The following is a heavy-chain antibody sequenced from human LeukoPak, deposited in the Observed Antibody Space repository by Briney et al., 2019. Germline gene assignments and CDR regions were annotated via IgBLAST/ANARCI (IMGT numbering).Heavy chain of an antibody. D-gene: IGHD3-9*01. CDR1: GYTFTSYD. V-gene: IGHV1-8*01. CDR3: ARGHDILTGYYYDPFDY. J-gene: IGHJ4*02. Sequence: GTSVKVSCKASGYTFTSYDINWVRQATGQGLEWMGWMNPNSGNIGYAHKFQGRVTMTRNTSISTAYMELSSLRSEDTAVYYCARGHDILTGYYYDPFDYWGQGTLVTVSS. CDR2: MNPNSGNI.